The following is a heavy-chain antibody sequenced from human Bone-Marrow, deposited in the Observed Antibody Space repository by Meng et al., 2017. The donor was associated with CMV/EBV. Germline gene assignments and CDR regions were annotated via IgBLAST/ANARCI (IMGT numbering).Heavy chain of an antibody. CDR3: ARDNGVGANLDY. V-gene: IGHV1-18*01. J-gene: IGHJ4*02. Sequence: ASVKVSCKVSGYTLTELSMHWVRQAPGKGLEWMGWISAYNGNTNYAQKLQGRVTMTTDTSTSTAYMELRSLRSDDTAVYYCARDNGVGANLDYWGQGTLVTVYS. CDR2: ISAYNGNT. CDR1: GYTLTELS. D-gene: IGHD1-26*01.